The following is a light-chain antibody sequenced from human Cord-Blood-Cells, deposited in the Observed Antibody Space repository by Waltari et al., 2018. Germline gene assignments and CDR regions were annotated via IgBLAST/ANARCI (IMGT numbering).Light chain of an antibody. CDR3: QQYNSYSRT. J-gene: IGKJ1*01. Sequence: DIQMNQSPPTLSASVGDRVTITCRASQIISSWLAWYQQKPGKAPKLLIYKASSLESGVPSRFSGSGSGTEFTLTISSLQPDDFATYYCQQYNSYSRTFGQGTKVEIK. CDR1: QIISSW. CDR2: KAS. V-gene: IGKV1-5*03.